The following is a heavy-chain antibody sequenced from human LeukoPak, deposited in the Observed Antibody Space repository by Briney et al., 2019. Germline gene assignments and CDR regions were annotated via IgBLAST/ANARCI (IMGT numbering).Heavy chain of an antibody. Sequence: NPGGSLRLSCAASGFTFSSYSMNWVRQAPGKGLEWVSSISSSSSYIYYADSVKGRFTISRDNAKNSLYLQMSSLRAEDTAVYYCARVRYYDSRIGKYGMDVWGQGTTVTVSS. CDR1: GFTFSSYS. J-gene: IGHJ6*02. CDR2: ISSSSSYI. D-gene: IGHD3-22*01. CDR3: ARVRYYDSRIGKYGMDV. V-gene: IGHV3-21*01.